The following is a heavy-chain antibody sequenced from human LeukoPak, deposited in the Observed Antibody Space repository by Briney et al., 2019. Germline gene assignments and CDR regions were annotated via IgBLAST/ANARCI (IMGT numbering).Heavy chain of an antibody. V-gene: IGHV1-69*13. D-gene: IGHD2-21*02. CDR1: GYTFTSYA. J-gene: IGHJ6*03. Sequence: ASVKVSCKASGYTFTSYAMHWVRQAPGQRLEWMGGIIPIFGTANYAQKFQGRVTITADESTSTAYMELSSLRSEDTAVYYCARGAVVTAYGSKPSNYYYYYYMDVWGKGTTVTISS. CDR2: IIPIFGTA. CDR3: ARGAVVTAYGSKPSNYYYYYYMDV.